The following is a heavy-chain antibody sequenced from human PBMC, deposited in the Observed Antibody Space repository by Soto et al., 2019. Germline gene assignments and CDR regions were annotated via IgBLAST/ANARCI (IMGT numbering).Heavy chain of an antibody. J-gene: IGHJ5*02. V-gene: IGHV4-39*01. CDR1: GASISVHSYY. Sequence: SETLFLTCTVSGASISVHSYYWTWIRQPPGKGLEWIGSSYYSGTTYFNPSLKSRATISVDTSKNQFSLRLTSVTAADTAIYYCTRRYNWNDKYFDPWGPGALVTV. D-gene: IGHD1-20*01. CDR2: SYYSGTT. CDR3: TRRYNWNDKYFDP.